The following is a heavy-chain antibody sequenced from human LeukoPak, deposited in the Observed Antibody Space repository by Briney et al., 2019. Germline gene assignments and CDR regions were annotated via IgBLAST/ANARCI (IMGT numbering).Heavy chain of an antibody. CDR1: GYTFTSYD. CDR2: MNPNSGNT. Sequence: ASVKVSCKASGYTFTSYDINCARQATGQGLEWMGWMNPNSGNTGYAQKFQGGVTITRNTSISTAYIELSSLRSEDTAVYYCAREDDGDWFFDYWGQGTLVTVSS. J-gene: IGHJ4*02. D-gene: IGHD3-9*01. V-gene: IGHV1-8*03. CDR3: AREDDGDWFFDY.